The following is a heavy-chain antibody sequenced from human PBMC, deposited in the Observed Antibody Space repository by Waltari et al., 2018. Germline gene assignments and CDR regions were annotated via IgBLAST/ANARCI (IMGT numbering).Heavy chain of an antibody. Sequence: QVQLVQSGAEVKKPGSSVRVSCRASGVHFGRYAITWVRQAPGQGLEWMGGTIPIFGSPMYAPKFQGRVSITADELTYTVYMELNSLRSDDTAIYYCARRKLGEAFDIWGQGTMVIVSS. CDR2: TIPIFGSP. V-gene: IGHV1-69*12. CDR3: ARRKLGEAFDI. CDR1: GVHFGRYA. J-gene: IGHJ3*02. D-gene: IGHD3-16*01.